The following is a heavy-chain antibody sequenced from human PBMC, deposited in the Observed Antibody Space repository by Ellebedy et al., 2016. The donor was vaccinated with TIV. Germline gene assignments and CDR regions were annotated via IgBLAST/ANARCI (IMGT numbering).Heavy chain of an antibody. CDR3: VPRMVVAFEY. CDR2: ISNNGGST. D-gene: IGHD2-21*01. Sequence: GESLKISCSASGLTFRNYAMYWVRQAPGKGLEYVSAISNNGGSTYYADSVKGRFTISRDNSKNTLYLQMSSLTPEDTAVYYCVPRMVVAFEYWGQGTLVTVSS. CDR1: GLTFRNYA. J-gene: IGHJ4*02. V-gene: IGHV3-64D*09.